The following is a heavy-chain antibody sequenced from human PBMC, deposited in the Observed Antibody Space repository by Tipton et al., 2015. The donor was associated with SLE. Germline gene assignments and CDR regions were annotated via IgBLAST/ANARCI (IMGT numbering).Heavy chain of an antibody. Sequence: SLRLSCAASGFTFSSYAMSWVRQAPGKGLEWVSVISGSGGSTYYADSVKGRFTISRDNSKNTLYLQMNSLSAEDTAIYYCAGRRLMIFGHGMDVWGQGTTVTVSS. CDR2: ISGSGGST. CDR1: GFTFSSYA. J-gene: IGHJ6*02. D-gene: IGHD3/OR15-3a*01. V-gene: IGHV3-23*01. CDR3: AGRRLMIFGHGMDV.